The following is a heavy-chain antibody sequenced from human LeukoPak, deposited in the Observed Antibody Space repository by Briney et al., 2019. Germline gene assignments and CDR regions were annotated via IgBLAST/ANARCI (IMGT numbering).Heavy chain of an antibody. J-gene: IGHJ3*02. CDR1: GFTFSSYW. CDR3: AKDRSGNFPYDAFDI. CDR2: IKQDGSEK. D-gene: IGHD1-26*01. V-gene: IGHV3-7*03. Sequence: SGGSLRLSCAASGFTFSSYWMSWVRQAPGKGLEWVANIKQDGSEKYYVDSVKGRFTISRDNSKNTLYLQMNSLRAGGTAVYYCAKDRSGNFPYDAFDIWGQGTVVTVSS.